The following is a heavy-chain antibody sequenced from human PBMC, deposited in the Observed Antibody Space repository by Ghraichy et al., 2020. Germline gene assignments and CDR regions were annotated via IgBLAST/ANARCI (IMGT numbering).Heavy chain of an antibody. CDR2: INSGGSST. CDR3: ARGFLPQYGGNDY. CDR1: GFTFSSYW. V-gene: IGHV3-74*01. J-gene: IGHJ4*02. Sequence: GGSLRLSCAASGFTFSSYWMHWVRQAPGKGLEWVSRINSGGSSTNYADSVKGRFTISRDNAKNNLYLQMNSLRAEDTAVYYCARGFLPQYGGNDYWGQGTLVTVSS. D-gene: IGHD4-23*01.